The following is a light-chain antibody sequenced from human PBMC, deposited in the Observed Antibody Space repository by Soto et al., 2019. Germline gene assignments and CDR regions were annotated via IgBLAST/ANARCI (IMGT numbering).Light chain of an antibody. V-gene: IGLV1-44*01. CDR2: NNN. CDR1: SSNIGSNT. Sequence: QLVLTQPPSASGTPGQRVTISCSGSSSNIGSNTVNWYQQLPGTAPKLLIYNNNQRPSGVPDRFSGSKSGTSASLAISGLQSEDEADYCCAAWDDSLNGQVFGGGTKLTVL. CDR3: AAWDDSLNGQV. J-gene: IGLJ3*02.